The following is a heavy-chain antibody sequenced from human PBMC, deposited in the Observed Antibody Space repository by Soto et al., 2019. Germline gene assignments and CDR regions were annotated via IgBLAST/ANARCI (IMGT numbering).Heavy chain of an antibody. D-gene: IGHD2-2*01. CDR1: GYTLTELS. CDR3: ARPKCSSTSCTIAQFDY. J-gene: IGHJ4*02. V-gene: IGHV1-24*01. CDR2: FDPEDGET. Sequence: ASVKVSCKVSGYTLTELSMHWVRQAPGKGLEWMGGFDPEDGETIYAQKFQGRVTMTADKSTSTAYMELSSLRSEDTAVYYCARPKCSSTSCTIAQFDYWGQGTLVTVSS.